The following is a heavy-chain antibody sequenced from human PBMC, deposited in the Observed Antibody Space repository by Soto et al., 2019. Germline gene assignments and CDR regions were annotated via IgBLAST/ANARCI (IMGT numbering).Heavy chain of an antibody. V-gene: IGHV4-59*01. J-gene: IGHJ6*02. CDR1: GGSISSYY. D-gene: IGHD3-3*01. CDR3: ARDRHFPARGVGFYYYYYGMDV. CDR2: IYYSGST. Sequence: TSETLSLTCTVSGGSISSYYWSWIRQPPGKGLEWIGYIYYSGSTNYNPSLKSRVTISVDTSKNQFSLKLSSVTAADTAVYYCARDRHFPARGVGFYYYYYGMDVWGQGTTVTVSS.